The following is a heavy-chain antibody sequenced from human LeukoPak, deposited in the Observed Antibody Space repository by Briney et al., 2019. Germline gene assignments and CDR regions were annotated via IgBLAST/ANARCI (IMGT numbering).Heavy chain of an antibody. CDR3: ARVQSSVVTAIFFDY. CDR1: GGSISSGDYY. Sequence: YPSETLSLTCTVSGGSISSGDYYWSWIRQPPGKGLEWIGYIYYSGSTYYNPSLKSRVTISVDTSKNQFSLKLSSVTAADTAVYYCARVQSSVVTAIFFDYWGQGTLVTVSS. CDR2: IYYSGST. J-gene: IGHJ4*02. D-gene: IGHD2-21*02. V-gene: IGHV4-30-4*01.